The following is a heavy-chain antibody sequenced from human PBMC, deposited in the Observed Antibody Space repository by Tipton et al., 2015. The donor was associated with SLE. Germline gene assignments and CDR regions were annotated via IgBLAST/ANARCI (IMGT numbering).Heavy chain of an antibody. J-gene: IGHJ4*02. V-gene: IGHV3-30*18. CDR3: AKNTPPGSYWGDDY. CDR1: GFTFSSYG. Sequence: RSLRLSCAASGFTFSSYGMHWVRQAPGKGLEWVAVISYDGSNKYYADSVKGRFTISRDNSKNTLYLQMNSLRAEDTAVYYCAKNTPPGSYWGDDYWGQGTLVTVSS. D-gene: IGHD3-10*01. CDR2: ISYDGSNK.